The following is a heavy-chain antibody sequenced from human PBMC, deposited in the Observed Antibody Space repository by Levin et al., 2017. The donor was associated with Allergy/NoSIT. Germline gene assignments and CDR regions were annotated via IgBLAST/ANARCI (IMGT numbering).Heavy chain of an antibody. J-gene: IGHJ4*02. Sequence: GGSLRLSCVASGFTFSGYWMSWVRQAPGKGLEWVARVKEDGSFTSYVDSVKGRFTISRDNAENSLYLQMGSLRAEDTAVYYCSRCEDYWGQGTPVTVSS. CDR3: SRCEDY. CDR2: VKEDGSFT. CDR1: GFTFSGYW. V-gene: IGHV3-7*01.